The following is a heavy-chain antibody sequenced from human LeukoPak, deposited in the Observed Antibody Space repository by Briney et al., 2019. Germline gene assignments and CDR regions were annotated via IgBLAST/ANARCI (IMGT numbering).Heavy chain of an antibody. J-gene: IGHJ4*02. D-gene: IGHD6-19*01. CDR3: ARGPQYSSGWYSDY. CDR2: INHSGST. V-gene: IGHV4-34*01. Sequence: SETLSLTCAVYGGSFSGYYWSWIRQPPGKGLEWIGEINHSGSTNYNPSLKSRVTISVDTSKNQFSLKLSSVTAADTAVYYCARGPQYSSGWYSDYWGQGTLATVSS. CDR1: GGSFSGYY.